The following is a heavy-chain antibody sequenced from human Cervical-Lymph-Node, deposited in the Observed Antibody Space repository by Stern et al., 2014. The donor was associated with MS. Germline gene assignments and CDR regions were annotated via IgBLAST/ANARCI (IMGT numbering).Heavy chain of an antibody. V-gene: IGHV1-18*01. J-gene: IGHJ4*02. CDR2: ISGYIGNT. Sequence: QVQLVQSGAEVKKPGASVMISCKASGYIFTNFGINWVRQAPGQGLEWMGSISGYIGNTNSGMKFQGRVDLTTDTSTNTAYMELKSLTSDDTAVYYCARGAGNWNYPAHFDSWGQGTLVTVSS. CDR3: ARGAGNWNYPAHFDS. CDR1: GYIFTNFG. D-gene: IGHD1-7*01.